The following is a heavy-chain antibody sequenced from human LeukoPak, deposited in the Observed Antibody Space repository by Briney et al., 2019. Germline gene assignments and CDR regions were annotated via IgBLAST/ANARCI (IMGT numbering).Heavy chain of an antibody. J-gene: IGHJ4*02. CDR1: GFTFSSYW. V-gene: IGHV3-74*01. CDR2: INSDGSST. D-gene: IGHD3-22*01. Sequence: PGGSLRLSCAASGFTFSSYWMHWVRQAPGKGLVWVSRINSDGSSTSYADSVKGRFTISRDNDKNTLYLQMNSLRAEDTAVYYCARVTYYYDSSGYPPDYWGQGTLVTVSS. CDR3: ARVTYYYDSSGYPPDY.